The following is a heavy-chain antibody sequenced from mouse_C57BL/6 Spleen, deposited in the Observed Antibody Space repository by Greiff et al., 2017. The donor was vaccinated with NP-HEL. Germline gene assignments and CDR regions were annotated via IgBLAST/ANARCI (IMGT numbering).Heavy chain of an antibody. CDR3: ASGRLRDY. V-gene: IGHV1-69*01. Sequence: VQLQQPGAELVRPGSSVKLSCKASGYTFTSYWMHWVKQRPGQGLEWIGEIDPSDSYTNYNQKFKGKSTLTVDKSSSTAYMQLSSLTSEDSAVYYCASGRLRDYWGQGTTLTVSS. CDR1: GYTFTSYW. D-gene: IGHD2-4*01. CDR2: IDPSDSYT. J-gene: IGHJ2*01.